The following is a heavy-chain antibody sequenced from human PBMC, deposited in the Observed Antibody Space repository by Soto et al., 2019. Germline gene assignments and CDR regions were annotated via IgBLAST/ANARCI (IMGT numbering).Heavy chain of an antibody. V-gene: IGHV3-9*01. Sequence: GGSLRLSCAASGFTFDDYAMHWVRQAPGKGLEWVSGISWNSGSIGYADSVKGRFTISRDNAKNSLYLQMNSLRAEDTALYYCAKVKEGPCSGGSCYLAEYFQHWGQGTLVTVSS. CDR3: AKVKEGPCSGGSCYLAEYFQH. CDR1: GFTFDDYA. J-gene: IGHJ1*01. CDR2: ISWNSGSI. D-gene: IGHD2-15*01.